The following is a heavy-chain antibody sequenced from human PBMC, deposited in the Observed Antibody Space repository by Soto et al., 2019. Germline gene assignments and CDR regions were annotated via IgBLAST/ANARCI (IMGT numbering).Heavy chain of an antibody. CDR2: IYSGGST. Sequence: PGGSLSLSCAASGFTVSSNYMSWVRQAPGKGLEWVSVIYSGGSTYYADSVKGRFTISRDNSKNTLYLQMNSLRAEDTAVYYCARDGPSYGMDVWGQGTTVTVSS. V-gene: IGHV3-53*01. J-gene: IGHJ6*02. CDR3: ARDGPSYGMDV. CDR1: GFTVSSNY.